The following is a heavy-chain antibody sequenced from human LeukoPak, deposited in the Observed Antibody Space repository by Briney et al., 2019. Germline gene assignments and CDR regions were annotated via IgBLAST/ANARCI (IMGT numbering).Heavy chain of an antibody. D-gene: IGHD3-9*01. V-gene: IGHV7-4-1*02. J-gene: IGHJ5*02. Sequence: ASVKVSCKASGYTFTSYAMNWVRQAPGQGLEWMGWINTNTGNPTYAQGFTGRFVFSLDTSVSTAYLQISSLKAEDTAVYYCARDKTIRYFDWFTFDPWGQGTLVTVSS. CDR2: INTNTGNP. CDR1: GYTFTSYA. CDR3: ARDKTIRYFDWFTFDP.